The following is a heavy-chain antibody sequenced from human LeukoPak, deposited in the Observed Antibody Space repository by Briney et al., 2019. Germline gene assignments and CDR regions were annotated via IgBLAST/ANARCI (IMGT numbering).Heavy chain of an antibody. V-gene: IGHV3-21*01. CDR1: GFTFSSYS. CDR3: ARDSSRGYYYYMDV. Sequence: GGSLRLSCAASGFTFSSYSMNRVRQAPGKGLEWVSSISSSSSYIYYADSVKGRFTISRDNAKNSLYLQMNSLRAEDAAVYYCARDSSRGYYYYMDVWGKGTTVTVSS. J-gene: IGHJ6*03. CDR2: ISSSSSYI.